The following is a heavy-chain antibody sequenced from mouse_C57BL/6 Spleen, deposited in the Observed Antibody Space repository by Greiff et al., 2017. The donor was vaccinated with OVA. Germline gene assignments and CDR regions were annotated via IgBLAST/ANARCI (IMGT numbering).Heavy chain of an antibody. D-gene: IGHD1-1*01. CDR3: ARSGNYYGSNWYFDV. J-gene: IGHJ1*03. CDR2: IDPSDSYT. V-gene: IGHV1-69*01. CDR1: GYTFTSYW. Sequence: QVQLQQSGAELVMPGASVKLSCKASGYTFTSYWMHWVKQRPGQGLEWIGEIDPSDSYTNYNQKFKGKSTLTVDKSSSTAYMQLSSLTSEDSAVYYCARSGNYYGSNWYFDVWGTGTTVTVSS.